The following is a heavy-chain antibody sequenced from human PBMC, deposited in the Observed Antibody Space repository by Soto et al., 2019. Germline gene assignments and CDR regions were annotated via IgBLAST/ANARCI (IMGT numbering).Heavy chain of an antibody. CDR2: ISGRGDGT. D-gene: IGHD2-21*01. V-gene: IGHV3-23*01. Sequence: EVQLLESGGGLGQPGGSLRLSCAASGFTFSSYSMTWVRQAPGKGLEWVSSISGRGDGTDYGDSVKGRFTISRDNSKNTLYLQLNSLRAEDTAVYYCASRALPGPISDSMIFDYWGQGTLVTVSS. J-gene: IGHJ4*02. CDR3: ASRALPGPISDSMIFDY. CDR1: GFTFSSYS.